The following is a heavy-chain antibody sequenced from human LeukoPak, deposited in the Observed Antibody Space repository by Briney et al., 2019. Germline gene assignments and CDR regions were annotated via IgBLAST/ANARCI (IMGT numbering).Heavy chain of an antibody. CDR1: GFTFGDYA. CDR3: AKGRYTTSSIDH. J-gene: IGHJ4*02. Sequence: PGGSLRLSCAASGFTFGDYAMHWVRQAPGKGLEWVSGISWNSGGIGYADSVRGRFTMSRDNAKNSLYLQMNSLGAEDTALYYCAKGRYTTSSIDHWGQGTLVTVSS. D-gene: IGHD3-16*02. CDR2: ISWNSGGI. V-gene: IGHV3-9*01.